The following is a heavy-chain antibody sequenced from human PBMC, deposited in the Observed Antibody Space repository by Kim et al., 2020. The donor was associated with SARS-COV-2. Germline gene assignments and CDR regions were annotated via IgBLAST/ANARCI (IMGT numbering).Heavy chain of an antibody. Sequence: SETLSLTCAVYGGSFSGYYWSWIRQPPGKGLEWIGEINHSGSTNYNPSLKSRVTISVDTSKNQFSLKRSSVTAADTAVYYCARPVVSSSWYVRKLYGMDV. CDR3: ARPVVSSSWYVRKLYGMDV. D-gene: IGHD6-13*01. J-gene: IGHJ6*01. V-gene: IGHV4-34*01. CDR1: GGSFSGYY. CDR2: INHSGST.